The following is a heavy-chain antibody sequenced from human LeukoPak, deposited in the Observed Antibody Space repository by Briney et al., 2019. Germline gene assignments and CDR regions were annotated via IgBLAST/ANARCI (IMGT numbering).Heavy chain of an antibody. CDR3: NPYYYDSRGYYYDY. V-gene: IGHV3-21*01. CDR2: ISSSSSYI. Sequence: PGGSLRPSCAASGFTFSSYSMNWVRQAPGKGLEWVSSISSSSSYIYYADSVKGRFTISRDNAKNSLYLQMNSLRAEDTAVYYCNPYYYDSRGYYYDYWGQGTLVTVSS. D-gene: IGHD3-22*01. CDR1: GFTFSSYS. J-gene: IGHJ4*02.